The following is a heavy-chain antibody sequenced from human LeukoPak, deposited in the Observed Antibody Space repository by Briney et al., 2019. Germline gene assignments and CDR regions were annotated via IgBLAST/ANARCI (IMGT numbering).Heavy chain of an antibody. Sequence: GASVKVSCKASGYTFTGYYMHWVRQALGQGLEWMGRINPNSGGTNYAQNFQGRVTMTRDTSISTAYMELSSLMSEDTAVYYCARGLPKAVFGMVIEDWGQGTLVTVSS. CDR3: ARGLPKAVFGMVIED. V-gene: IGHV1-2*06. D-gene: IGHD3-3*01. J-gene: IGHJ1*01. CDR2: INPNSGGT. CDR1: GYTFTGYY.